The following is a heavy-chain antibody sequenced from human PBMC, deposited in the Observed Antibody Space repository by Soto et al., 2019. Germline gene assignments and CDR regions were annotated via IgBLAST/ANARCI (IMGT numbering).Heavy chain of an antibody. CDR3: ARDDSSGPGWNYYYYGMDV. D-gene: IGHD3-22*01. Sequence: QVQLVQSGAEVKKPGASVKVSCKASGYTFSNYGISWVRQAPGQGLEWVGWISAHNDNTNYAQKLQGRVTMTTDTSTSTAYMELRSLRSDDTAVYYCARDDSSGPGWNYYYYGMDVWGQGTTVTVSS. J-gene: IGHJ6*02. CDR2: ISAHNDNT. CDR1: GYTFSNYG. V-gene: IGHV1-18*01.